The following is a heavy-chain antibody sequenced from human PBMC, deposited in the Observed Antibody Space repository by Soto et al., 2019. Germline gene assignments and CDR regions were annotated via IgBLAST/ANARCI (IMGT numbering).Heavy chain of an antibody. V-gene: IGHV4-30-4*01. CDR2: IYKSATT. CDR3: ARGRYCLTGRCFPNWFDS. Sequence: SETLSLTCSVSGDSISNLDYFWAWIRQPPGQALEYIGYIYKSATTYYNPSFESRVAISVDTSKSQFSLNVTSVTAADTAVYFCARGRYCLTGRCFPNWFDSWGQGALVSVS. CDR1: GDSISNLDYF. D-gene: IGHD7-27*01. J-gene: IGHJ5*01.